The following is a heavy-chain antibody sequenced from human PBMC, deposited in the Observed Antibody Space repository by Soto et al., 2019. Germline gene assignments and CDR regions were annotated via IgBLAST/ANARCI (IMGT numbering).Heavy chain of an antibody. CDR1: GGSFSGYY. V-gene: IGHV4-34*09. J-gene: IGHJ6*02. CDR2: INHSGST. CDR3: ARDRSYSNSSHYYYGMDV. Sequence: TLSLTCAVYGGSFSGYYWTWIRQPPGTGLEWIGEINHSGSTNYNPSLKSRVTISVDTSKNQFSLKLSSVTAADTAVYYCARDRSYSNSSHYYYGMDVWGQGTTVTVSS. D-gene: IGHD4-4*01.